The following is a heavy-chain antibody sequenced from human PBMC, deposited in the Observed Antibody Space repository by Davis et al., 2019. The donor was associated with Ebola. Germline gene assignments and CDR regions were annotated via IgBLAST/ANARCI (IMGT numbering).Heavy chain of an antibody. D-gene: IGHD3-10*01. CDR1: GDSVPSAG. CDR2: TYYKSKWYN. Sequence: HSQTLSLTCAISGDSVPSAGWNWIRQSPSRGLEWLGRTYYKSKWYNDYAVSVKSRITINPDTSRNHFSLQLNSVTPEDTAVYYCARGWFRGSFDYWGQGTPVTVSS. V-gene: IGHV6-1*01. CDR3: ARGWFRGSFDY. J-gene: IGHJ4*02.